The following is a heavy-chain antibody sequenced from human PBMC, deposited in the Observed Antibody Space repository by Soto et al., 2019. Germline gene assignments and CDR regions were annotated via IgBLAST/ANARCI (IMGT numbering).Heavy chain of an antibody. D-gene: IGHD3-10*01. Sequence: GGSLRLSCVTPGFSFSNSGMSWVRQAPGKGLDWVSGISGNGRNTYYTDSVKGRFTISRDNSKNTLYLQMNSLRAEDTAVYYCAKEMGSGSQTDYWGQGTLVTVSS. V-gene: IGHV3-23*01. CDR2: ISGNGRNT. CDR1: GFSFSNSG. J-gene: IGHJ4*02. CDR3: AKEMGSGSQTDY.